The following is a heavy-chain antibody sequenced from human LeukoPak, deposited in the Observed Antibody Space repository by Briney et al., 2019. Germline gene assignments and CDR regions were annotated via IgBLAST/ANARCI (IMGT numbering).Heavy chain of an antibody. CDR3: ASPSHPGYSSSWYGY. CDR1: CGSFSGYY. Sequence: SDTLSLTCALYCGSFSGYYWSSIRHPPGKGMEWLGEINHSVSTNYNPSLKSGVTISVVTSKNQFSLKLSSVTAADTAVYYCASPSHPGYSSSWYGYWGQGTLVTVSS. V-gene: IGHV4-34*01. CDR2: INHSVST. D-gene: IGHD6-13*01. J-gene: IGHJ4*02.